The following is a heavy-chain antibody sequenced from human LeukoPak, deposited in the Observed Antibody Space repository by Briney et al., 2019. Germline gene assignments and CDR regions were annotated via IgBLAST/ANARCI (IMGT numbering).Heavy chain of an antibody. CDR1: GYTFTGYY. CDR2: INPNSGGT. V-gene: IGHV1-2*04. J-gene: IGHJ4*02. CDR3: ARDGDCSSTSCYTFDY. D-gene: IGHD2-2*02. Sequence: ASVKVSCKASGYTFTGYYMHWVRQAPGQGLEWMGWINPNSGGTNYAQKFQGWVTMTRDTSISTAYMELSRLRSDDTAVYYCARDGDCSSTSCYTFDYWGQETLVTVSS.